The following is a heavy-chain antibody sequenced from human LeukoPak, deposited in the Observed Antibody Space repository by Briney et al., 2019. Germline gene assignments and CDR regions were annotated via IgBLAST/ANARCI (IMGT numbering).Heavy chain of an antibody. D-gene: IGHD3-22*01. CDR1: GYTFTGYY. V-gene: IGHV1-2*02. CDR2: INPNSGGT. Sequence: ASVKVSCKASGYTFTGYYMHWVRQAPGQGLEWMGWINPNSGGTNYAQKFQGRGTMTRDTSISTTYLELSSLTSDDTAVYYCARDPKNFYDSKFDYYHMDVWGKGATVTISS. J-gene: IGHJ6*03. CDR3: ARDPKNFYDSKFDYYHMDV.